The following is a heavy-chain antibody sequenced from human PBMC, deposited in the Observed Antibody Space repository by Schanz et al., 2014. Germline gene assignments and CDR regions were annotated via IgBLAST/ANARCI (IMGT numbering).Heavy chain of an antibody. J-gene: IGHJ4*02. Sequence: QVQVVQSGAELKKPGASVKVSCKASGYTFSSHGIHWLRQAPGQSLEWMGWINTANGNAKYSVNFQARVTITRDTSATTAYMELSSLRSEDTAVYSCARGIGGYGANNYFDYWGQGTLVTVSS. D-gene: IGHD5-12*01. CDR3: ARGIGGYGANNYFDY. CDR1: GYTFSSHG. V-gene: IGHV1-3*04. CDR2: INTANGNA.